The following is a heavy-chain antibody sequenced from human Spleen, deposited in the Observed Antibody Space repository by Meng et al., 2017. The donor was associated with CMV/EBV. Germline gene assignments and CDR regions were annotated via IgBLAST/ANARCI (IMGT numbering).Heavy chain of an antibody. CDR3: ARANAGRQWLAPLDH. V-gene: IGHV1-69*01. Sequence: GCTFSSRYAISWVRQAPGQGLEWMGGIIPIFGTPIYAQKFQGRVTISADESTSTAYMELSGLRSDDMAVYYCARANAGRQWLAPLDHWGQGTLVTVSS. D-gene: IGHD6-19*01. J-gene: IGHJ4*02. CDR2: IIPIFGTP. CDR1: GCTFSSRYA.